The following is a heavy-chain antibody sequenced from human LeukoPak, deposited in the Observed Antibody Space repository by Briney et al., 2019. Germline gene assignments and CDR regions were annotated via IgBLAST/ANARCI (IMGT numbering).Heavy chain of an antibody. Sequence: TSETLSLTCTVSGGSISSYYWSWIRQPPGKGLEWIGYIYYSGSTNYNPSLKSRVTISVDTSRNQFSLKLSSVTAADTAVYYCARAAPSDAFDIWGQGTMVTVSS. CDR2: IYYSGST. J-gene: IGHJ3*02. D-gene: IGHD6-25*01. CDR1: GGSISSYY. V-gene: IGHV4-59*08. CDR3: ARAAPSDAFDI.